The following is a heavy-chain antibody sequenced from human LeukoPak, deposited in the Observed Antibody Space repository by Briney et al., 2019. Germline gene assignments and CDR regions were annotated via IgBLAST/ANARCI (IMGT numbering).Heavy chain of an antibody. CDR3: ARLGITMVRGVIRYFDY. V-gene: IGHV1-3*01. CDR2: INAGNGNT. J-gene: IGHJ4*02. D-gene: IGHD3-10*01. Sequence: ASVKVSCKASGYTFTSYAMHWVRQAPGQRLEWMGWINAGNGNTKYSQKFQGRVTITRDTSASTAYMELSSLRSEDTAVYYCARLGITMVRGVIRYFDYWGQGTLVTVSS. CDR1: GYTFTSYA.